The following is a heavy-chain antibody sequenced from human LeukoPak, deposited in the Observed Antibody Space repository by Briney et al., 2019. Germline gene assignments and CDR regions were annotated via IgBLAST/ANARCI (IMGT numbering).Heavy chain of an antibody. V-gene: IGHV5-51*01. CDR3: ARMIGLGEVSPYFDY. J-gene: IGHJ4*02. CDR1: GYSFTSYW. Sequence: GESLKISCKGSGYSFTSYWIGWVRQMPGKGLEWMGIIYPRDSDIRYNPPFQGQVTISADKSISTAYLQWSSLKASDTAMYYCARMIGLGEVSPYFDYWGQGTLVTVSS. CDR2: IYPRDSDI. D-gene: IGHD3-16*02.